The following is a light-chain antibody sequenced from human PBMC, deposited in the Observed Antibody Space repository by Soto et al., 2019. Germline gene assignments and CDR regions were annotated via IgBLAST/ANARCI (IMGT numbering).Light chain of an antibody. Sequence: QSVLTQPASVSGSPGQSITISCTGTSSDVGGYNLVSWYQQYPDKAPKLMIFDVNTRPSGVSNRFSGSKSGNTDSLTISGLQAEDEADYYCSSYKSSSTLPYVFGTGTKVTVL. J-gene: IGLJ1*01. CDR2: DVN. CDR1: SSDVGGYNL. CDR3: SSYKSSSTLPYV. V-gene: IGLV2-14*01.